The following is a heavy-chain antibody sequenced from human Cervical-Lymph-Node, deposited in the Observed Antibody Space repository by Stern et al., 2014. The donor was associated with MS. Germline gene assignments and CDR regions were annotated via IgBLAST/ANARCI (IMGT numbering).Heavy chain of an antibody. J-gene: IGHJ2*01. D-gene: IGHD1-14*01. Sequence: EVQLVESGGGLVQPGGSLRLSCAASGFTFSSYVMSWVRQAPGRRLEWLSGISSSGSTYYADSVKGRFTISRDDSKNTLYLQMNSLRAEDTGVYYCAKSRRTFWYFDLWGRGTLATVSS. CDR3: AKSRRTFWYFDL. V-gene: IGHV3-23*04. CDR2: ISSSGST. CDR1: GFTFSSYV.